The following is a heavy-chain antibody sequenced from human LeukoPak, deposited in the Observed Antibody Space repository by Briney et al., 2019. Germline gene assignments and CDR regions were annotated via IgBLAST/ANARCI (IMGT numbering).Heavy chain of an antibody. D-gene: IGHD2-2*01. J-gene: IGHJ4*02. CDR3: ARRTTYCSSTSCSSFYFDY. V-gene: IGHV4-39*01. CDR2: IYYSGST. CDR1: GGSISSSSYY. Sequence: SETLSLTCTVSGGSISSSSYYWGWIRQPPGKGLEWIGSIYYSGSTYYNPSLKSRVTISVDTSKNQFSLKLSSVTAADTAVYYCARRTTYCSSTSCSSFYFDYWGQGTLVTVSS.